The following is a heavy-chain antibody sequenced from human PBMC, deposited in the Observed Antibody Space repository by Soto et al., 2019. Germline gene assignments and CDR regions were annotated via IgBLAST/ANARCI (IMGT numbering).Heavy chain of an antibody. V-gene: IGHV1-18*04. D-gene: IGHD4-4*01. Sequence: EASVKVSCKASGYTFTSYGISWVRQAPGQGLEWMGWISAYNGNTNYAQKLQGRVTMTTDTSTSTAYMELRSLRSDDTAVYYCATPSSNGDYYYGMDVWGQGTTVTVSS. CDR2: ISAYNGNT. CDR1: GYTFTSYG. J-gene: IGHJ6*02. CDR3: ATPSSNGDYYYGMDV.